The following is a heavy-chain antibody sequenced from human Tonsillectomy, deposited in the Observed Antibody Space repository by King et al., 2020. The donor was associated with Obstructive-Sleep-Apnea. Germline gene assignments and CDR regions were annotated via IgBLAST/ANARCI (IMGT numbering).Heavy chain of an antibody. J-gene: IGHJ4*02. CDR1: GFTFSSYA. CDR3: ASGLQQLDY. V-gene: IGHV3-30*04. Sequence: VQLVGSGGGVVQPGRSLRLSCAASGFTFSSYAMHWVRQAPGKGLEWVAVISYDGSNKYYADSVKGRFTISRDNSKNTLYLQMNSLRAEDTAVYYCASGLQQLDYWGQGTLVTVSS. CDR2: ISYDGSNK. D-gene: IGHD6-13*01.